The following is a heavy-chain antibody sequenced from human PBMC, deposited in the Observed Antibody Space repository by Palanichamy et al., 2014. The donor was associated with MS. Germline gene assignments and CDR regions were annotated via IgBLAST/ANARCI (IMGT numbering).Heavy chain of an antibody. CDR1: GFTFKTYV. V-gene: IGHV3-33*01. CDR3: ARDRSSKMFGVARDGMDV. D-gene: IGHD3-3*01. J-gene: IGHJ6*02. Sequence: QVQLVESGGGVVQPGKSLRLSCAAYGFTFKTYVMYWVRQAPGKGLEWVADIWNDGNKKYYADTVKGRFTISRDNSNNTLYLQMSSLKSEDTAVYYCARDRSSKMFGVARDGMDVWGQGTTVTVSS. CDR2: IWNDGNKK.